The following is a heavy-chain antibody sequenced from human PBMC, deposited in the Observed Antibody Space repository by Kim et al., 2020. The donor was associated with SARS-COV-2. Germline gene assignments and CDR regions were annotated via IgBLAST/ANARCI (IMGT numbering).Heavy chain of an antibody. D-gene: IGHD3-3*01. CDR3: AREGFGGHDFDY. Sequence: SETLSLTCAVYGGSFSGYYWSWIRQPPGKGLEWIGEINHSGSTNYNPSLKSRVTISVDTSKNQFSLKLSSVTAADTAVYYCAREGFGGHDFDYWGQGTLVTVSS. CDR1: GGSFSGYY. CDR2: INHSGST. V-gene: IGHV4-34*01. J-gene: IGHJ4*02.